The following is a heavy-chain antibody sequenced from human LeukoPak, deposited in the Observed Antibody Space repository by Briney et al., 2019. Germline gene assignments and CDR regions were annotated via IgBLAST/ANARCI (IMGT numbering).Heavy chain of an antibody. V-gene: IGHV3-48*03. Sequence: PGGSLRLSCAASGFTFRSYEMNWVRQAPGKGLEWVSYISSSGSTTYYADSVKGRFTISRDNIKNSLYLQMNSLRAEDTAVYYCARVYGSGSYYTYYFDYWGQGTLVTVSP. J-gene: IGHJ4*02. CDR3: ARVYGSGSYYTYYFDY. D-gene: IGHD3-10*01. CDR2: ISSSGSTT. CDR1: GFTFRSYE.